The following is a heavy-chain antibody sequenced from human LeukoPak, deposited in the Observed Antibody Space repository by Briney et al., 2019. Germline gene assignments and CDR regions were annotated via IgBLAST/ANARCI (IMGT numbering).Heavy chain of an antibody. Sequence: SETLSLTCAVYGGSFSGYYWSWIRQPPGKGLEWIGEINHSGSTNYNPSLKSRVTISVDTSKNQFSLKLSSATAADTAVYYCARRITMVRGVNDDAFDIWGQGTMVTVSS. D-gene: IGHD3-10*01. J-gene: IGHJ3*02. V-gene: IGHV4-34*01. CDR1: GGSFSGYY. CDR2: INHSGST. CDR3: ARRITMVRGVNDDAFDI.